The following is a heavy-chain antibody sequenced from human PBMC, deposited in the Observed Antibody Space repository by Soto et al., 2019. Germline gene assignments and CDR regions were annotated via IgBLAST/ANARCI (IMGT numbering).Heavy chain of an antibody. CDR3: ARDRGDCSGGSCYSCDY. J-gene: IGHJ4*02. CDR2: IIPIFGTA. V-gene: IGHV1-69*01. CDR1: GGTFSSYA. D-gene: IGHD2-15*01. Sequence: QVQLVQSGAEVKKPRSSVKVSCKASGGTFSSYAISWVRQAPGQGLEWMGGIIPIFGTANYAQKFQGRVTITADESTSTAYMELSSLRSEDTAVYYCARDRGDCSGGSCYSCDYWGQGTLVTVSS.